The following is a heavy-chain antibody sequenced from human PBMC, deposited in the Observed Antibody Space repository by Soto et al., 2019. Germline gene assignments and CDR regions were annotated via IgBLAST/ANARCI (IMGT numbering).Heavy chain of an antibody. Sequence: ASVKVSCKASGYTFTSYYMHWVRQAPGQGLEWMGIINPSGGSTSYAQKFQGRVTMTRDTSTSTVYMELSSLRSEDTAVYYCASREDYYDSSGYYDAFEIWGQGTMVTVSS. V-gene: IGHV1-46*01. CDR3: ASREDYYDSSGYYDAFEI. D-gene: IGHD3-22*01. CDR2: INPSGGST. CDR1: GYTFTSYY. J-gene: IGHJ3*02.